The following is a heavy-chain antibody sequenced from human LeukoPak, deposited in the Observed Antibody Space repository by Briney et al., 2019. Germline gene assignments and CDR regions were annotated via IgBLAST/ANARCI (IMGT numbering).Heavy chain of an antibody. V-gene: IGHV1-69*05. CDR1: GYTFTSYG. Sequence: SVKVSCKASGYTFTSYGISWVRQAPGQGLEWMGGVIAIFGRVKYGQKFQGRATITTDESTSTAYMELSSLTSEDTGVYYCARGELGDSSGFSFFDYWGQGTLVTVSS. CDR3: ARGELGDSSGFSFFDY. J-gene: IGHJ4*02. CDR2: VIAIFGRV. D-gene: IGHD3-22*01.